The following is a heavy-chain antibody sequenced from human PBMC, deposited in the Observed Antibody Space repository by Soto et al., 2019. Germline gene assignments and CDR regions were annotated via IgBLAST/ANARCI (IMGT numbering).Heavy chain of an antibody. CDR3: EGSYYSYVDMDV. CDR1: GYTFTSFG. Sequence: ASVKVSCKASGYTFTSFGISWVRQAPGQGLEWMGWISAYNGNTNYAQKLQGRVTMTTDTSTTTAYMELRGLRPDDTAVYYCEGSYYSYVDMDVWGQGTTVTVSS. V-gene: IGHV1-18*04. CDR2: ISAYNGNT. D-gene: IGHD3-10*01. J-gene: IGHJ6*02.